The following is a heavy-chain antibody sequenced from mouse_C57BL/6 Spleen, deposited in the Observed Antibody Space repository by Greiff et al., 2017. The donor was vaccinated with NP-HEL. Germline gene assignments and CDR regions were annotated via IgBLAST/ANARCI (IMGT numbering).Heavy chain of an antibody. V-gene: IGHV3-6*01. CDR3: ARDRDGYYVAYFDV. J-gene: IGHJ1*03. Sequence: VQLQESGPGLVKPSQSLSLTCSVTGYSITSGYYWNWIRQFPGNKLEWMGYISYDGSNNYNPSLKNRISITRDTSKNQFFLKLNSVTTEDTATYYCARDRDGYYVAYFDVWGTGTTVTVSS. D-gene: IGHD2-3*01. CDR1: GYSITSGYY. CDR2: ISYDGSN.